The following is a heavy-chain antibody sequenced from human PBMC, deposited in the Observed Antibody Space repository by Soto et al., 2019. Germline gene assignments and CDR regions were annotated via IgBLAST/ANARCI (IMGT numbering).Heavy chain of an antibody. Sequence: SETLSLTCTVSGGSISSYYWSWIRQHPGRGLEWIGHIYLSGSTHYNPSLKSRVNISLDRSKNQFSLRLSSMTAADTAVYYCARGLDSHFDYWGQGTLVTVSS. CDR1: GGSISSYY. CDR3: ARGLDSHFDY. CDR2: IYLSGST. D-gene: IGHD4-4*01. V-gene: IGHV4-59*12. J-gene: IGHJ4*02.